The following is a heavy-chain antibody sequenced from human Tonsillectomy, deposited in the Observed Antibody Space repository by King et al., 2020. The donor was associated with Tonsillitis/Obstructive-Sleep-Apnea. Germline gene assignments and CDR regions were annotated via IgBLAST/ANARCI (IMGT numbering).Heavy chain of an antibody. J-gene: IGHJ4*02. CDR2: ITPISGAA. CDR3: ARDLHCGGDCYFDY. D-gene: IGHD2-21*02. V-gene: IGHV1-69*06. Sequence: GQLVQSGAEVKKPGSSVKVSCNCSGGIFDTYAFSWLRQTPGQGPEWVGGITPISGAAKYAQKFQGRATITADRSSSTIYMELGNLTSEDTAVYYCARDLHCGGDCYFDYWGQGTLVTVSP. CDR1: GGIFDTYA.